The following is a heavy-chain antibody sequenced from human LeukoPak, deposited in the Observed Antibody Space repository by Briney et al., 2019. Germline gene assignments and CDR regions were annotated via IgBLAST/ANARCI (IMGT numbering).Heavy chain of an antibody. Sequence: GGSLRLSCTASGFTFGDYAMSWVRQAPGKGLEWVGFIRSKAYGGTTEYAASVKGRFTISRDDSKSIAYLQMNSLKTEDTAVYYCTRGRYFVLYWGRGTLVTVSS. CDR2: IRSKAYGGTT. CDR3: TRGRYFVLY. J-gene: IGHJ4*02. D-gene: IGHD3-9*01. CDR1: GFTFGDYA. V-gene: IGHV3-49*04.